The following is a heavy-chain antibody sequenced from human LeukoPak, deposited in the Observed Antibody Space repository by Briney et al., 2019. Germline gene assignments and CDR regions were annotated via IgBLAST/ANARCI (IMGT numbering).Heavy chain of an antibody. CDR1: GYTFTGYY. CDR3: ARAYDSSGYYYDGFGP. J-gene: IGHJ5*02. V-gene: IGHV1-2*02. CDR2: INPNSGGT. Sequence: ASVKVSCKASGYTFTGYYMYWVRQAPGQGLEWMGWINPNSGGTNYAQKFQGRVTITRDTSISTAYMELSRLRSDDTTVYYCARAYDSSGYYYDGFGPWGQGTLVTVSS. D-gene: IGHD3-22*01.